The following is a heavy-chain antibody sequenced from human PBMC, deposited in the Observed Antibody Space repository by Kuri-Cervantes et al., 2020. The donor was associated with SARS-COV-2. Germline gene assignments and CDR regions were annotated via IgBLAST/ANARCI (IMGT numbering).Heavy chain of an antibody. J-gene: IGHJ6*02. CDR1: GFIFSRYG. D-gene: IGHD3-9*01. CDR2: ISYDGTNK. V-gene: IGHV3-30*03. Sequence: GGSLRLSCAASGFIFSRYGMHWVRQAPGKGLEWVTVISYDGTNKYYADSSVMGRFTISRDNPKNTLYLQMNSLRAEDTAVYYCARDPIRTDFDWLNDYYYYGMDVWGQGTTVTVSS. CDR3: ARDPIRTDFDWLNDYYYYGMDV.